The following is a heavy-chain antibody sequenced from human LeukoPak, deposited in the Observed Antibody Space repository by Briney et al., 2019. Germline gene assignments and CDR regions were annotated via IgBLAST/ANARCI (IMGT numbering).Heavy chain of an antibody. D-gene: IGHD5-18*01. CDR3: ARDLAYSRLDY. J-gene: IGHJ4*02. CDR2: ISSSSSYI. Sequence: GGSLRLSCAASGFTFSSYSMNWVRQAPGKGLEWVSSISSSSSYIYYADSVKGRFTISRDNAKNSLYLQMDSLRVEDTAFYYCARDLAYSRLDYWGQGMLVTVSS. V-gene: IGHV3-21*01. CDR1: GFTFSSYS.